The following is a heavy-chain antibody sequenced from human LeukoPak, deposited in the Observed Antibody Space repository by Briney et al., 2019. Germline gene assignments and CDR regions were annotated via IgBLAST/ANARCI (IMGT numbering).Heavy chain of an antibody. D-gene: IGHD3-3*01. CDR3: ASDPPEEIFGVVV. J-gene: IGHJ4*02. CDR2: IIPIFGTA. CDR1: GGTFSSYA. Sequence: GASVKVSCKASGGTFSSYAISWVRQAPGQGLEWMGRIIPIFGTANYAQKFQGRVTITTDESTSTAYMELSSLRSEDTAVYYCASDPPEEIFGVVVWGQGTLVTVSS. V-gene: IGHV1-69*05.